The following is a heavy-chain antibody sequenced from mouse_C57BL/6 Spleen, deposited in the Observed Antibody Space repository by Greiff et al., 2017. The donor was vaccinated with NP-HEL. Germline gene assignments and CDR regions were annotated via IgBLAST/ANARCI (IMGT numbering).Heavy chain of an antibody. CDR2: IYPGDGDT. V-gene: IGHV1-82*01. Sequence: QVHVKQSGPELVKPGASVKISCKASGYAFSSSWMNWVKQRPGKGLEWIGRIYPGDGDTNYNGKFKGKATLTADKSSSTAYMQLSSLTSEDSAVYFCAKRNFYGSSSDYFDYWGQGTTLTVSS. CDR3: AKRNFYGSSSDYFDY. J-gene: IGHJ2*01. CDR1: GYAFSSSW. D-gene: IGHD1-1*01.